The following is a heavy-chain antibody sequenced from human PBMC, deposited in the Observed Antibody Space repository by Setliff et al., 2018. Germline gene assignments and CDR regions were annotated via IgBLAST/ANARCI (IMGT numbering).Heavy chain of an antibody. D-gene: IGHD3-10*01. CDR1: GDSISNYY. CDR2: IYVTEST. J-gene: IGHJ4*02. CDR3: AASRAYTGAVEEWFLPKTFDF. V-gene: IGHV4-4*07. Sequence: LSLTCTVSGDSISNYYWNWIRQPAGKGLEWIGRIYVTESTKYNPSLKSRVTLSIDTSKNQFSLKLSSVAAADAALYYCAASRAYTGAVEEWFLPKTFDFWGQGSPVTVS.